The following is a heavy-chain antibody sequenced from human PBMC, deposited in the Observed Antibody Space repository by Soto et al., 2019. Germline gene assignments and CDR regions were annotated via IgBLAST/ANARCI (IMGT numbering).Heavy chain of an antibody. CDR3: ARGSVAGTTTTEFDY. Sequence: ASVKVSCKASGYTFTSYGISWVRQAPGQGPEWMGWISAYNGNTNYAQKLQGRVTMTTDTSTSTAYMELRSLRSDDTAVYYCARGSVAGTTTTEFDYWGQGTLVTVSS. CDR2: ISAYNGNT. D-gene: IGHD6-19*01. J-gene: IGHJ4*02. CDR1: GYTFTSYG. V-gene: IGHV1-18*01.